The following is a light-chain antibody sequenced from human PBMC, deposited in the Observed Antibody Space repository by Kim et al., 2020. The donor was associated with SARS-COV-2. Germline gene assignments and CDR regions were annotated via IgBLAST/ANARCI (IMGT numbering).Light chain of an antibody. Sequence: ACTGERVTITCRASQGISSYLAWYQQKPGKAPKLLIYAASTLQSGVPSRFSGSGSGTDFTLTISCLQSEDFATYYCQQYYSYPLTFGPGTKVDIK. CDR1: QGISSY. CDR3: QQYYSYPLT. CDR2: AAS. V-gene: IGKV1-8*01. J-gene: IGKJ3*01.